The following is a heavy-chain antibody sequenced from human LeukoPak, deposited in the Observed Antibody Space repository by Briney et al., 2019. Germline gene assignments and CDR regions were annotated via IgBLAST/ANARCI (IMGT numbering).Heavy chain of an antibody. Sequence: SETLSLSCTVSGGSISSYYWSWIRQPPGKGLEWIGYIYYSGSTNYNPSLKSRVTISVDTSKNQFSLKLSSVTAADTAVYYCARVGEGMVDFDYWGQGTLVTVSS. J-gene: IGHJ4*02. D-gene: IGHD2-8*01. CDR3: ARVGEGMVDFDY. CDR1: GGSISSYY. V-gene: IGHV4-59*01. CDR2: IYYSGST.